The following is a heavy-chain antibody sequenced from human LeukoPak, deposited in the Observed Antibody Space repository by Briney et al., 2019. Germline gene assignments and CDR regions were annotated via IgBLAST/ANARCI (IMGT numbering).Heavy chain of an antibody. Sequence: GGSLRLSCAASGFTVSSNYMSWVHQAPGKGLEWVSVIYSGGSTYYADSVKGRFTISRDNSKNTLYLQMNSLRAEDTAVYYCARGCGDLYYYYYMDVWGKGTTVTVSS. CDR1: GFTVSSNY. D-gene: IGHD2-15*01. J-gene: IGHJ6*03. V-gene: IGHV3-66*02. CDR3: ARGCGDLYYYYYMDV. CDR2: IYSGGST.